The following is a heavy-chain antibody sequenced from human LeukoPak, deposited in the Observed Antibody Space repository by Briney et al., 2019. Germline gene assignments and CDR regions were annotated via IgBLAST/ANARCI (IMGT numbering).Heavy chain of an antibody. CDR1: GGSISSYY. J-gene: IGHJ6*03. CDR2: IYTSGST. V-gene: IGHV4-4*07. Sequence: SETLSLTCTVSGGSISSYYWSWIRQPAGKGLEWIGRIYTSGSTNYSPSLKSRVTISVDKSKNQFSLKLSSVTAADTAVYYCARGWGLAWSGYSRRTENYMDVWGKGTTVTVSS. CDR3: ARGWGLAWSGYSRRTENYMDV. D-gene: IGHD3-3*01.